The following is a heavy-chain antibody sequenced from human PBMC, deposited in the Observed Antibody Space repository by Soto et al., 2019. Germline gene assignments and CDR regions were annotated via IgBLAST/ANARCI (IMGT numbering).Heavy chain of an antibody. V-gene: IGHV4-4*07. CDR2: IYSGGST. Sequence: QVQLQESDPGLVKPSETLSLTCTVSGDSINTYYWSWIRQPAGKGLEWIGRIYSGGSTNYNPSLKSRVTMSVDTSKNQFSLKLTSVAAADTAVYYCARGPGGFGDFSLDYWGQGTLVTVSS. CDR1: GDSINTYY. CDR3: ARGPGGFGDFSLDY. D-gene: IGHD3-10*01. J-gene: IGHJ4*02.